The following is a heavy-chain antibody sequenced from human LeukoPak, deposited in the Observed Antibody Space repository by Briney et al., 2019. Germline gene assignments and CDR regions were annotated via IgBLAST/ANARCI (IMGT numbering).Heavy chain of an antibody. V-gene: IGHV3-64*01. CDR3: ARDGGTMEASHYFDY. Sequence: GGSLRLSCAASGFTFSSYAMHWVRQAPGKGLEYVSAISSNGGSTYYANSVKGRFTISRDNSKNTLYLQMGSLRAEDMAVYYCARDGGTMEASHYFDYWGQGTLVTVSS. CDR1: GFTFSSYA. J-gene: IGHJ4*02. CDR2: ISSNGGST. D-gene: IGHD2-2*01.